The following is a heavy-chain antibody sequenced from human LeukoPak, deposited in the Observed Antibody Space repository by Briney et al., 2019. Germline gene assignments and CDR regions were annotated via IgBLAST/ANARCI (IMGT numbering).Heavy chain of an antibody. CDR1: GYSISSGYY. Sequence: SETLSLTCTVSGYSISSGYYWGWIRQPPGKGLEWIGSIYHSGSTYYNPSLKSRVTISVDTSKNQFSLKLRSVTAADTAVYYCARDQVVTPGHDYWGQGTLVTVSS. D-gene: IGHD4-23*01. V-gene: IGHV4-38-2*02. CDR3: ARDQVVTPGHDY. CDR2: IYHSGST. J-gene: IGHJ4*02.